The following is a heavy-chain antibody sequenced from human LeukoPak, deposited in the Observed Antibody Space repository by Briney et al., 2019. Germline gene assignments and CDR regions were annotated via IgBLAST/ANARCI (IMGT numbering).Heavy chain of an antibody. CDR1: GGSISSYY. D-gene: IGHD3-22*01. Sequence: SETLSLTCTVSGGSISSYYWSWIRQPPGKGLEWIGYIYHSGSTYYNPSLKSRVTISVDRSKNQFSLKLSSVTAADTAVYYCARVRGDDDSSGYYSYYYYYMDVWGKGTTVTVSS. CDR2: IYHSGST. CDR3: ARVRGDDDSSGYYSYYYYYMDV. J-gene: IGHJ6*03. V-gene: IGHV4-59*12.